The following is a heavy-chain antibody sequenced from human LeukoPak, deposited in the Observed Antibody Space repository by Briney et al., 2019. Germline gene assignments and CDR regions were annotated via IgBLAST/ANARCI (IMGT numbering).Heavy chain of an antibody. CDR3: SRDSYRGGDCYSGRNFDG. Sequence: ASVTVSCKASGYTFTSYGISWVRQAPGEGLEWMGWNSAYNGNTNYAQKLQGRVTMTTDTSASTPYMELRSLRSDDTGVYYCSRDSYRGGDCYSGRNFDGWGEGSLDTVSS. CDR2: NSAYNGNT. CDR1: GYTFTSYG. V-gene: IGHV1-18*01. J-gene: IGHJ4*02. D-gene: IGHD2-21*01.